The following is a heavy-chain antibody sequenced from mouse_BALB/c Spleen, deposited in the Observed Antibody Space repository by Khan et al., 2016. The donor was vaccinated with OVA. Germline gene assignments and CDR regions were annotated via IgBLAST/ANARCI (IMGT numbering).Heavy chain of an antibody. CDR2: IWSAGST. Sequence: QVQLQQSGPGLVQPSQSLSITCTVSGFSLPKYSVHWVRQSPGKGLGWLGVIWSAGSTDYNEAFISRLTISKDNSRSHVLFKMNNLQPNDTAIYYCARRGYDYGRGALFAYWGQGTLVTVSA. D-gene: IGHD2-4*01. CDR1: GFSLPKYS. V-gene: IGHV2-2*02. J-gene: IGHJ3*01. CDR3: ARRGYDYGRGALFAY.